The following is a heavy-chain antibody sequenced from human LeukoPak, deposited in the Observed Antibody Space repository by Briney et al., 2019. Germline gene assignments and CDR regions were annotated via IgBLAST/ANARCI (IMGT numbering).Heavy chain of an antibody. Sequence: GGSLRLSCAASGFTFSSYSMNWVRQAPGKGLEWVSRITSDGSSTSYADSVRGRFTISRDNAKNTVYLQMNSLRAEDTAVYYCARDLTGAVFDFWGQGTLVTVSS. J-gene: IGHJ4*02. CDR3: ARDLTGAVFDF. D-gene: IGHD1-26*01. CDR1: GFTFSSYS. CDR2: ITSDGSST. V-gene: IGHV3-74*01.